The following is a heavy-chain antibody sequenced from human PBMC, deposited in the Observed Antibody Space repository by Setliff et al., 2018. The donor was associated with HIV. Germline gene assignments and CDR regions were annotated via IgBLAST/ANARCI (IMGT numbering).Heavy chain of an antibody. CDR1: GDSINSGNYY. D-gene: IGHD3-10*01. CDR3: ATSPAGEILGSRPFYFDY. CDR2: IYYSRST. V-gene: IGHV4-31*03. Sequence: PSETLSLTCTVSGDSINSGNYYWSWIRQHPGKGLEWIGYIYYSRSTYYSPSLESRVTISEDTSKNQFSLKMRSVTAADTAVYYCATSPAGEILGSRPFYFDYWGQGTPVTVSS. J-gene: IGHJ4*02.